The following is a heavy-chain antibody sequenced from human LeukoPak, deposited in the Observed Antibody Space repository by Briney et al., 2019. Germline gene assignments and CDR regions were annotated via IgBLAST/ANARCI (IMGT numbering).Heavy chain of an antibody. CDR3: ARVKCSGGSCYRGAWFDP. CDR1: GFTFSDYY. D-gene: IGHD2-15*01. CDR2: ISSSGSTI. Sequence: PGGSLRLSCAASGFTFSDYYMSWIRQAPGKGLEWVSYISSSGSTIYYADSVKGRFTISRDNAKNSLYLQMNSLRAEDTAVYYCARVKCSGGSCYRGAWFDPWGQGTLVTVSS. J-gene: IGHJ5*02. V-gene: IGHV3-11*01.